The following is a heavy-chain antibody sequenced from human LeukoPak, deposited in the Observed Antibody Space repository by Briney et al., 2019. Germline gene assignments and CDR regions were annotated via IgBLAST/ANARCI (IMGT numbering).Heavy chain of an antibody. V-gene: IGHV4-34*01. J-gene: IGHJ4*02. CDR2: INHSGST. D-gene: IGHD2-15*01. Sequence: SETLSLTCTVSGGSISSYYWSWIRQPPGKGLEWIGEINHSGSTNYNPSLKSRVTISVDTSKNQFSLKLSSVTAADTAVYYCARGGGKRYCSGGSCYHYFDYWGQGTLVTVSS. CDR3: ARGGGKRYCSGGSCYHYFDY. CDR1: GGSISSYY.